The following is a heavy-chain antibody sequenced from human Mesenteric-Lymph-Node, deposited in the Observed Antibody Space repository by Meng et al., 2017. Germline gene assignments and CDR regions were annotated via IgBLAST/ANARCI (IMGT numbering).Heavy chain of an antibody. Sequence: QWHVVWSGGALVKPGGSLRLSCVGSGFTFSDYYMNWVRQAPGKGLEWVSYISFSGSDIYYADSVQGRFTISRDNAKNSLYLQMNSLRAEDTAVYYCARARLRGGYNLWGQGTLVTVSS. CDR1: GFTFSDYY. D-gene: IGHD5-24*01. J-gene: IGHJ4*02. CDR3: ARARLRGGYNL. CDR2: ISFSGSDI. V-gene: IGHV3-11*01.